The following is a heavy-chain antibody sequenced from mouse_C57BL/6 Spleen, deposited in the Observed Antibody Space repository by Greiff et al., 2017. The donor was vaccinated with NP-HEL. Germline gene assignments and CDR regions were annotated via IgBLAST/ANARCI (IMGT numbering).Heavy chain of an antibody. CDR1: GYTFTDYE. CDR2: IDPETGGT. CDR3: TRYYGSRDEC. D-gene: IGHD1-1*01. Sequence: VQLQQSGAELVRPGASVTLSCKASGYTFTDYEMHWVKQTPVHGLEWIGAIDPETGGTAYNQKFKGKAILTADKSSSTAYMELRSLTSEYSAVDYCTRYYGSRDECWGQGTTLRVSS. J-gene: IGHJ2*01. V-gene: IGHV1-15*01.